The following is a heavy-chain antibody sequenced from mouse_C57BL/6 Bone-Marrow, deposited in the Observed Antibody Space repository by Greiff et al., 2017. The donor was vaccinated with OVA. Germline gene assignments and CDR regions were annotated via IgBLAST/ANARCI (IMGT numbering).Heavy chain of an antibody. CDR1: GYTFTSYD. V-gene: IGHV1-85*01. J-gene: IGHJ3*01. Sequence: VKLMESGPELVKPGASVKLSCKASGYTFTSYDINWVKQRPGQGLEWIGWIYPRDGSTKYNEKFKGKATLTVDTSSSTAYMELHSLTSEDSAVYFCAGVFYYYGSSLAYWGQGTLVTVSA. D-gene: IGHD1-1*01. CDR2: IYPRDGST. CDR3: AGVFYYYGSSLAY.